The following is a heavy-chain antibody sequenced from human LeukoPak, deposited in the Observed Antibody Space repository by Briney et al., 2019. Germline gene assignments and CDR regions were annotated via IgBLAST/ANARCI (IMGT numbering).Heavy chain of an antibody. Sequence: PSETLSLTCAVYGGSFSGYYWSWIRQPPGKGLEWIGEINHSGSTNYNPSLKSRVTISVDTSKNQFSLKLSSVTAADTAVYYCARGGVASPYYYGSGSYLYYFDYWGQGTLVAVSS. J-gene: IGHJ4*02. CDR3: ARGGVASPYYYGSGSYLYYFDY. D-gene: IGHD3-10*01. CDR2: INHSGST. CDR1: GGSFSGYY. V-gene: IGHV4-34*01.